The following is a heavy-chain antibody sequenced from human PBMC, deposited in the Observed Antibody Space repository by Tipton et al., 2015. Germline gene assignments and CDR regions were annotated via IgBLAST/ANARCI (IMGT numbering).Heavy chain of an antibody. Sequence: SLRLSCAASGFTFSSYAMSWVRQAPGKGPEWVSSISGSAGSTYYADSVKGRFTISRDNAKNTLSLQMNSLRAEDTAVYSCARGEGMDVWGQGTTVTVSS. CDR3: ARGEGMDV. CDR1: GFTFSSYA. D-gene: IGHD1-26*01. CDR2: ISGSAGST. J-gene: IGHJ6*02. V-gene: IGHV3-23*01.